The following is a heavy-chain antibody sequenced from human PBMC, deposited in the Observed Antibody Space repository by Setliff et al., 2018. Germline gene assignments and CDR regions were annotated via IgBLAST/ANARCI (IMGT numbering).Heavy chain of an antibody. CDR1: GYTFTDYY. CDR2: INTYSGAT. Sequence: VASVKVSCKASGYTFTDYYMQWVRQAPGQGLEWMGNINTYSGATNYAHKFQGRVTMTTDTSITTAYMELNSLTSDDTAVYFCTWGPGGYFDFWGQGFLVTVSS. J-gene: IGHJ4*02. D-gene: IGHD3-22*01. CDR3: TWGPGGYFDF. V-gene: IGHV1-2*02.